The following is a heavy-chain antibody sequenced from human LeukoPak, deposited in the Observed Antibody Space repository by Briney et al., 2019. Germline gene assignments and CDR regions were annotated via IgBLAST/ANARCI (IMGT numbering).Heavy chain of an antibody. CDR1: GYTFTSYG. CDR2: ISAYNGNT. D-gene: IGHD3-10*01. J-gene: IGHJ4*02. CDR3: ARVGYAITMVRGVLNPPDY. Sequence: ASVTVSCTASGYTFTSYGISWVRQAPGQGLEWMGWISAYNGNTNYAQTLQGRVTMTTDTSTSTAYMELRSLRSDDTAVYYCARVGYAITMVRGVLNPPDYWGQGTLVTVSS. V-gene: IGHV1-18*01.